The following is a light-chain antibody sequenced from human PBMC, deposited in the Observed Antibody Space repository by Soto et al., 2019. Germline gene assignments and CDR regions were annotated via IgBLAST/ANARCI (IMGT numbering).Light chain of an antibody. Sequence: QSARTQPASVSGSPGQSITISCTGTSSDVGGYNYVSWYQQHPGKAPKLMIYEVSNRPSGVSNRFSGSKSGNTASLTISGLQAEDEADYYCSSYTSSSTVFGGGTKVTVL. V-gene: IGLV2-14*01. CDR1: SSDVGGYNY. CDR2: EVS. CDR3: SSYTSSSTV. J-gene: IGLJ3*02.